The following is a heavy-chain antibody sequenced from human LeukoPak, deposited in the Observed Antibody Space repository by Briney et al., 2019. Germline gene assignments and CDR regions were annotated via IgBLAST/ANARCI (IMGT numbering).Heavy chain of an antibody. Sequence: ASVKVSCKASGYTFTSYGISWVRQAPGQGLEWMGWISAYNGNTNYAQKLQGRVTMTTDTSTSTAYMELRSLRSDDTAVYYCAAVYSQELRFPPNWFDPWGQGTLVTVSS. D-gene: IGHD3-3*01. CDR2: ISAYNGNT. CDR3: AAVYSQELRFPPNWFDP. CDR1: GYTFTSYG. V-gene: IGHV1-18*01. J-gene: IGHJ5*02.